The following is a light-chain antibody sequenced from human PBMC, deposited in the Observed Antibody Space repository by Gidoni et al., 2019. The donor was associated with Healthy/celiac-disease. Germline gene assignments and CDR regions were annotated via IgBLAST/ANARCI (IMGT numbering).Light chain of an antibody. CDR3: QQYDNLPFT. CDR2: DAS. V-gene: IGKV1-33*01. CDR1: HDISTYY. Sequence: DIQMTQSPSSLSASVGDRVTITCQASHDISTYYLNWYQQKPGEAPKVLIYDASHLETGVPSRFSGSGSGTDFTFTISNLQPEDVATYYCQQYDNLPFTFXPXTKVDIK. J-gene: IGKJ3*01.